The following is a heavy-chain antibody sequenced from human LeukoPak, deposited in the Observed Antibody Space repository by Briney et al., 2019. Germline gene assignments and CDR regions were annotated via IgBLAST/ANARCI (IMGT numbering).Heavy chain of an antibody. Sequence: SETLSLTCTVSGGSINSYYWSWIRQPPGKGLEWIGYIYYSGSTNYNPSLMSRVTISVDTSKNQFSLKLSSVTAADTAVYYCARWMPYSSFDYWGQGTLVTVSS. D-gene: IGHD2-21*01. CDR2: IYYSGST. V-gene: IGHV4-59*01. CDR1: GGSINSYY. CDR3: ARWMPYSSFDY. J-gene: IGHJ4*02.